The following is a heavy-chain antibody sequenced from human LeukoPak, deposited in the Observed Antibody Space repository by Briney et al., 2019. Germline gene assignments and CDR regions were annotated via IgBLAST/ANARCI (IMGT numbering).Heavy chain of an antibody. CDR3: AKENQYDSSGYYYGPADY. V-gene: IGHV3-23*01. Sequence: GGSLRLSCAASGFTFSSYAMSWVRQAPGKGLEWVSAISGSGGSTYYADSVKGRFTISRDNSKNTLYLQMNSLRVEDTAIYYCAKENQYDSSGYYYGPADYWGQGTLVTVSS. CDR1: GFTFSSYA. CDR2: ISGSGGST. D-gene: IGHD3-22*01. J-gene: IGHJ4*02.